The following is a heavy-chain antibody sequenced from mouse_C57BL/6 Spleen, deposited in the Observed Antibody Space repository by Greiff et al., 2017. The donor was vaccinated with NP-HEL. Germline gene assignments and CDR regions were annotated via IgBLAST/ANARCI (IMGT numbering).Heavy chain of an antibody. Sequence: QVQLQQSGAELVMPGASVKLSCKASGYTFTSYWMHWVKQRPGQGLEWIGEIDPSDSYTNYNQKFKGKSTLTVDKSSSTAYMQLSSLTSEDAAVYYCARKGYYGSSYDYAMDYWGQGTSVTVSS. J-gene: IGHJ4*01. V-gene: IGHV1-69*01. CDR3: ARKGYYGSSYDYAMDY. CDR2: IDPSDSYT. CDR1: GYTFTSYW. D-gene: IGHD1-1*01.